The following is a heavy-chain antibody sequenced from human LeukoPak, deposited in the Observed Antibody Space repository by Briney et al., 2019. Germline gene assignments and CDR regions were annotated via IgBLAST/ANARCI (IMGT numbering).Heavy chain of an antibody. CDR2: ISHDGSNK. Sequence: GGSLRLSCAASGFTFSNYAMHWVRQAPGKGLEWVAVISHDGSNKYNADSVKGRFTISRDNSKSTLYLQMNSLRAEDTALYYCARGGDIVGDIRSAFDIWGPGTLVTVSS. CDR1: GFTFSNYA. J-gene: IGHJ3*02. V-gene: IGHV3-30*14. D-gene: IGHD1-26*01. CDR3: ARGGDIVGDIRSAFDI.